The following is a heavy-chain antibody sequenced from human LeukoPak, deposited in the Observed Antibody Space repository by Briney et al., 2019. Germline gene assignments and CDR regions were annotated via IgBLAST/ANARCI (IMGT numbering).Heavy chain of an antibody. V-gene: IGHV3-21*01. J-gene: IGHJ4*02. CDR1: GFTFSSYS. CDR2: ISSSSYI. D-gene: IGHD2-15*01. Sequence: GGSLRLSCAASGFTFSSYSMNWVRQAPGKGLEWVSSISSSSYIYYADSVKGRFTISRDNAKNSLYLQMNSLRAEDTAVYYCARDPGVSCSGGSCYSNQIDYWGQGTLVTVPS. CDR3: ARDPGVSCSGGSCYSNQIDY.